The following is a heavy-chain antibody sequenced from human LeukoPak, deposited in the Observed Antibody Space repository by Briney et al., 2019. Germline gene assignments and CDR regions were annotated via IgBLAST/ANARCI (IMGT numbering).Heavy chain of an antibody. J-gene: IGHJ5*02. CDR3: ASLNTATNWFDP. V-gene: IGHV1-18*01. Sequence: ASVKVSCKASGYTFTSYGISWVRQAPGQGLEWMGWISAYNGNTNYAQKLQGRVTMTRDTSTSTVYMELSSLRSEDTAVYYCASLNTATNWFDPWGQGTLVTVSS. CDR1: GYTFTSYG. CDR2: ISAYNGNT. D-gene: IGHD5-18*01.